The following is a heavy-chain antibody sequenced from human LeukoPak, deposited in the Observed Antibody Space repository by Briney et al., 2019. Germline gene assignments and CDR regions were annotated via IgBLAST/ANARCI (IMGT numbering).Heavy chain of an antibody. Sequence: PGESLKISCKGSGSSFTNYWIDWVRQMPGKGLEWMGIIYPGDSDTRYSPSFQGQVTISADKSINTAYLQWSSLKASDTAMYYCATHRGYTGYDYEGYFDYWGQGTLVTVSS. CDR1: GSSFTNYW. CDR2: IYPGDSDT. J-gene: IGHJ4*02. V-gene: IGHV5-51*01. D-gene: IGHD5-12*01. CDR3: ATHRGYTGYDYEGYFDY.